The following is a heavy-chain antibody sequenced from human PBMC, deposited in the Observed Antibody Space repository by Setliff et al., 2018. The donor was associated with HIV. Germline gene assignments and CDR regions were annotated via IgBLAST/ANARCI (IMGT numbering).Heavy chain of an antibody. J-gene: IGHJ4*02. Sequence: SETLSLTCTVSGGSINSRSYYWAWIRQPPGKGLEWVASIYFSGTPYYNPSLKNRVTISVDTSKNQFSLKLSSVAAADTAVYYCARRGMWSYETGGNPTATFDYWGQGVLVTVSS. V-gene: IGHV4-39*01. D-gene: IGHD2-8*02. CDR2: IYFSGTP. CDR3: ARRGMWSYETGGNPTATFDY. CDR1: GGSINSRSYY.